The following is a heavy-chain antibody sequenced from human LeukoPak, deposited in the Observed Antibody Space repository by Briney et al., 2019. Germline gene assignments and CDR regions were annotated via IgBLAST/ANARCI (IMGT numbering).Heavy chain of an antibody. CDR2: IYYTGST. Sequence: SETLSLTCTVSGGSISNYYWSWIRQPPGKGLEWIGYIYYTGSTNYNPSLKSRVTISVDTSKNQFSLKLSSVTAADTAVYYCARECSGGSCYFDYWGQGTLVTVSS. CDR3: ARECSGGSCYFDY. V-gene: IGHV4-59*01. CDR1: GGSISNYY. J-gene: IGHJ4*02. D-gene: IGHD2-15*01.